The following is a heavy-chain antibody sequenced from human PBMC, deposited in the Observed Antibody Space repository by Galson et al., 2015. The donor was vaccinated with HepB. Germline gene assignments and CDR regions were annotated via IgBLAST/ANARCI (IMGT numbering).Heavy chain of an antibody. V-gene: IGHV3-23*01. CDR1: GFTFSCYA. CDR3: AKKRDGYGSGEFDY. D-gene: IGHD3-10*01. CDR2: ISGSGGST. J-gene: IGHJ4*02. Sequence: SLRLSCAASGFTFSCYAMSWVRQAPGKGLEWVSAISGSGGSTYYADSVKGRFTISRDNSKNTLYLQMNSLRAEDTAVYYCAKKRDGYGSGEFDYWGQGTLVTVSS.